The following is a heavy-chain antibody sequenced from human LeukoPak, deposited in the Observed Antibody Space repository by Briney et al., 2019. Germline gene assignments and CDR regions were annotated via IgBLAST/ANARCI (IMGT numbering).Heavy chain of an antibody. J-gene: IGHJ4*02. CDR3: ARDLGSYYGGY. D-gene: IGHD1-26*01. CDR2: ISGSGGST. V-gene: IGHV3-23*01. Sequence: GGSLRLSCAASGFTFSSYAMSWVRQAPGKGLEWVSAISGSGGSTYYADSVKGRFTISRDNSKNTLYLQMNSLRAEDTAVYYCARDLGSYYGGYWGQGTLVTVSS. CDR1: GFTFSSYA.